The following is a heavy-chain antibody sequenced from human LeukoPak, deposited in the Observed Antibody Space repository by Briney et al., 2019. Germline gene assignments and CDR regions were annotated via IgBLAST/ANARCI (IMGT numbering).Heavy chain of an antibody. CDR2: IYTSGST. V-gene: IGHV4-4*09. Sequence: SETLSLTCTVSGVSISSYYWSWIRQPPGKGLEWIGYIYTSGSTNYNPSLKSRVTISVGTSKKQFSLKLSSVTAADTAVYYCARAGWYEEGYYFDYWGQGTLVTVSS. CDR3: ARAGWYEEGYYFDY. D-gene: IGHD6-19*01. CDR1: GVSISSYY. J-gene: IGHJ4*02.